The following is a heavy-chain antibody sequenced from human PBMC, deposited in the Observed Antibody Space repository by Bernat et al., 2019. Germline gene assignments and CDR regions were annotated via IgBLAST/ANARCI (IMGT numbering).Heavy chain of an antibody. CDR1: VGSISSSNYC. CDR2: FYYGGST. Sequence: QVQLQESGPGLVKPSETLSLTCSVSVGSISSSNYCWGWIRQSPGKGLEWIGNFYYGGSTHYNPSLKSRVIISVDASKNQFSLELSSETAADTALYYCARRTRGGYNWYFDYWGQGILVTVSS. CDR3: ARRTRGGYNWYFDY. J-gene: IGHJ4*02. D-gene: IGHD5-24*01. V-gene: IGHV4-39*01.